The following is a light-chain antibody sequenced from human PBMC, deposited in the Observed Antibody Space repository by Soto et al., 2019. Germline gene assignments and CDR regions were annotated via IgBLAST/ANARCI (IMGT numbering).Light chain of an antibody. CDR2: DAS. J-gene: IGKJ1*01. CDR3: QHYNTFST. Sequence: DIQMTQSPSTLSTSVGERVTITCRASQSINNWLAWYQQKPGRAPKLLIYDASTLQIGVPSRFSGSGSGTEFTLTISSLRPDDFTPYYCQHYNTFSTFGQGTKVEIK. CDR1: QSINNW. V-gene: IGKV1-5*01.